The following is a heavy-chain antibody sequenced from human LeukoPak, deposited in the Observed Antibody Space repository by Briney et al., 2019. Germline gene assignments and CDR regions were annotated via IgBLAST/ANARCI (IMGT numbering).Heavy chain of an antibody. CDR3: AKGATSGWLLYWFDP. V-gene: IGHV3-23*01. CDR1: GLTSSTYATSYA. D-gene: IGHD6-19*01. J-gene: IGHJ5*02. Sequence: GGSLRLSCAVSGLTSSTYATSYAMTWVRQAPGKGLEWVSGISGSGGSTYYAESVKGRFTISRDNFKNTLYQQMNSLRDDDTAIYYCAKGATSGWLLYWFDPWGQGTLVTVSS. CDR2: ISGSGGST.